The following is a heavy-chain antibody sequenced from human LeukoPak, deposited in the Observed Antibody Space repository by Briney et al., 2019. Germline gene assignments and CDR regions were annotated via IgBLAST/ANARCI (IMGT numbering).Heavy chain of an antibody. CDR2: IYTSGST. Sequence: SETLSLTCTVSGGSISSYYWSWIRQPAGKGLECIGRIYTSGSTNYNPSLKSRVTMSVDTSKNQFSLKLSSVTAADTAVYYCARVRLSRLYYYYYMDVWGKGTTVTVSS. D-gene: IGHD3-16*02. V-gene: IGHV4-4*07. J-gene: IGHJ6*03. CDR3: ARVRLSRLYYYYYMDV. CDR1: GGSISSYY.